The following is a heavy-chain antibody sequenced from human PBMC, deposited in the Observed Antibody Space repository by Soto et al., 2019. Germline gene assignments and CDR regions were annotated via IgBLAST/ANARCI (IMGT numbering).Heavy chain of an antibody. CDR2: IVPSLDTT. D-gene: IGHD3-16*02. V-gene: IGHV1-69*11. Sequence: QVHMVQSGTEVKKPGSSVKVSCKASGGTFSSSGFSWVRQATGQGLEWMGMIVPSLDTTNYAQKFQARFTLTADEVPSTAYMELRSLRSEDTAVYYCARWPQPRYTADPYAVDVWGQGTRVIVSS. CDR1: GGTFSSSG. J-gene: IGHJ6*02. CDR3: ARWPQPRYTADPYAVDV.